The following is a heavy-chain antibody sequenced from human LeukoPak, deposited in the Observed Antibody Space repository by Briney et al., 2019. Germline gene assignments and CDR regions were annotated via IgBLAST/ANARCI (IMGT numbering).Heavy chain of an antibody. V-gene: IGHV4-59*01. CDR2: IYFSGST. Sequence: SETLSLTCAGYGGSFSNYYWSWIRQPPGKGLEWIGYIYFSGSTDYSPSLKSRVTMSVDTSMNQFSLNLSSVTAADTAIYYCARAVISFGGVIAKGFDCWGQGTLVTVSS. CDR1: GGSFSNYY. D-gene: IGHD3-16*02. J-gene: IGHJ4*02. CDR3: ARAVISFGGVIAKGFDC.